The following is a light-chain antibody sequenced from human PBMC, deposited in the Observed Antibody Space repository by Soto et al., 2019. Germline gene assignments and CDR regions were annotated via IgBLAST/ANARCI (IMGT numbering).Light chain of an antibody. CDR1: QRVGSD. CDR2: GAS. Sequence: EIVMTQSPATLSVSPGERATLSCRASQRVGSDLAWYQQRPGQAPRLVIFGASTRATGIPATFSGSGSGTEFTLTISSLQSEDLAVYYCQQYNNWPPYTFGQGTKLAIK. J-gene: IGKJ2*01. V-gene: IGKV3-15*01. CDR3: QQYNNWPPYT.